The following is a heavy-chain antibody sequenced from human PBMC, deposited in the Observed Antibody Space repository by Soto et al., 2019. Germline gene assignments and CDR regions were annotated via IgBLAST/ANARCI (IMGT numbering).Heavy chain of an antibody. CDR2: INAGNGNT. CDR3: ARDSTDSSGWQGENWFDP. V-gene: IGHV1-3*01. CDR1: GYTFTSYA. Sequence: GASVKVSCKASGYTFTSYAMHWVRQAPGQRLEWMGWINAGNGNTKYSQKFQGRVTITRDTSASTAYMELSSLRSEDTAVYYCARDSTDSSGWQGENWFDPWGQGTLVTVSS. J-gene: IGHJ5*02. D-gene: IGHD6-19*01.